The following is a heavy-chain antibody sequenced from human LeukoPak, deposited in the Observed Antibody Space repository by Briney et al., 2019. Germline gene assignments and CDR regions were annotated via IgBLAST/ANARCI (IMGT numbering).Heavy chain of an antibody. CDR1: GYTFTGYY. Sequence: ASVKVSCKASGYTFTGYYMHWVRQAPGQGLEWMGWINPNSGGTNYAQKFQGRVTMTRDTSISTAYMELSRLRSDDTAVYYGAEPICGGGSGNPDYYYYGMEVWGKGPTVTVSS. J-gene: IGHJ6*04. CDR2: INPNSGGT. D-gene: IGHD2-15*01. CDR3: AEPICGGGSGNPDYYYYGMEV. V-gene: IGHV1-2*02.